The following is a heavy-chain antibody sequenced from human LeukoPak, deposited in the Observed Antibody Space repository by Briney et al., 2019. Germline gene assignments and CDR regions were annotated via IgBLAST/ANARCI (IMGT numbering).Heavy chain of an antibody. J-gene: IGHJ4*02. Sequence: SETLSLTCAVYGGSFSGYYWSWIRQPPGEGLEWIGEINHSGSTNYNPSLKSRVTISVDTSKNQFSLKLSSVTAADTAVYYCARADIAVAGPQFDYWGQGTLVTVSS. D-gene: IGHD6-19*01. CDR2: INHSGST. V-gene: IGHV4-34*01. CDR1: GGSFSGYY. CDR3: ARADIAVAGPQFDY.